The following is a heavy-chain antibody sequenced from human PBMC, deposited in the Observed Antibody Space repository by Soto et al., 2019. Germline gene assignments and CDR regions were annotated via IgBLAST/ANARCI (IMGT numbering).Heavy chain of an antibody. CDR3: ARDRGSSGMFELDV. CDR1: QFPFDVYS. D-gene: IGHD6-19*01. J-gene: IGHJ3*01. CDR2: IRHTTSAT. Sequence: GGSLRLSCVASQFPFDVYSMHWVRQAPGKGLEWVSYIRHTTSATFYADAVKGRFTISRDNRKNSLFLQMNNLRDDDTGVYFCARDRGSSGMFELDVWGPGTLVTVSS. V-gene: IGHV3-48*02.